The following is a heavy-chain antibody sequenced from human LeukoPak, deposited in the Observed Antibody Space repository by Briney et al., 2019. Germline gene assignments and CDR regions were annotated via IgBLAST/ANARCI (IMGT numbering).Heavy chain of an antibody. Sequence: SVKVSCKASGGTFSSYAISWVRQAPGQGLEWMGRIISILGIANYAQKFQGRVTITADKSTSTAYMELSSLRSEDTAVYYCARADVDTAMIDYWGQGTLVTVSS. D-gene: IGHD5-18*01. V-gene: IGHV1-69*04. CDR1: GGTFSSYA. CDR3: ARADVDTAMIDY. CDR2: IISILGIA. J-gene: IGHJ4*02.